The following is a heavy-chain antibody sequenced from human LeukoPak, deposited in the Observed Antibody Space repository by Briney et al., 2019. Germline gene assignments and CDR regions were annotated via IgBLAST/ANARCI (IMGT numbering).Heavy chain of an antibody. CDR2: IYYSGST. V-gene: IGHV4-59*01. CDR1: GGSISSYY. CDR3: ARDSTTYYDFWSGAHYYMDV. J-gene: IGHJ6*03. D-gene: IGHD3-3*01. Sequence: SSETLSLTCTVSGGSISSYYWSWIRQPPGKGLEWIGYIYYSGSTNYNPSLKSRVAISVDTAKHQFSLKLSSVTAADTAVYYCARDSTTYYDFWSGAHYYMDVWGKGTTVTVSS.